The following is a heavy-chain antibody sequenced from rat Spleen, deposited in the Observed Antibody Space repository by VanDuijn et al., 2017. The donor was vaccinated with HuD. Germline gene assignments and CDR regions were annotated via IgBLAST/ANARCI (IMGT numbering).Heavy chain of an antibody. CDR2: IIYDGDST. Sequence: EVQLVESGGDLVQPGRSLKLSCAASGFTFSDYYMAWVRQAPTKGLEWVASIIYDGDSTYYRDSVKGRFTISRDKAKSTLYLQMDSLRSEDTATYYCARRTYYSGHFDYWGQGVMVTVSS. J-gene: IGHJ2*01. V-gene: IGHV5-20*01. CDR1: GFTFSDYY. CDR3: ARRTYYSGHFDY. D-gene: IGHD1-1*01.